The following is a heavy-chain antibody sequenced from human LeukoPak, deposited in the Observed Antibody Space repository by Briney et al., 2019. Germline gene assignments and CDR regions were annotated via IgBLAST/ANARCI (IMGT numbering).Heavy chain of an antibody. CDR3: AGYSYGYDAFDI. CDR1: GYTLTNNG. Sequence: ASVKVSCKASGYTLTNNGITWVRQAPGQGLEWMGWISAYTGNTNYAQKLQGRVTMTTDTSTSTAYMELRSLRSGDTAVYYCAGYSYGYDAFDIWGQGTMVTVSS. V-gene: IGHV1-18*01. D-gene: IGHD5-18*01. CDR2: ISAYTGNT. J-gene: IGHJ3*02.